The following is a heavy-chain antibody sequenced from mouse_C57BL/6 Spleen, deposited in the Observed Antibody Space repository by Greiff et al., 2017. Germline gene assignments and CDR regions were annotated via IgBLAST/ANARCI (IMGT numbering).Heavy chain of an antibody. Sequence: QVQLKQPGAELVKPGASVKLSCKASGYTFTSYWMHWVKQRPGQGLEWIGMIHPNSGSTNYNEKFKSKATLTVDKSSSTAYMQLSSLTSEDSAVYYCARAGELGSSPPWFAYWGQGTLVTVSA. CDR3: ARAGELGSSPPWFAY. D-gene: IGHD1-1*01. CDR2: IHPNSGST. V-gene: IGHV1-64*01. J-gene: IGHJ3*01. CDR1: GYTFTSYW.